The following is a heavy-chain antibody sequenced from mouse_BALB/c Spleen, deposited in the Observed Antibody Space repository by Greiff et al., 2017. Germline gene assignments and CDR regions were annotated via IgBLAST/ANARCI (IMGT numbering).Heavy chain of an antibody. D-gene: IGHD3-3*01. V-gene: IGHV3-8*02. CDR1: GDSITSGY. CDR2: ISYSGST. Sequence: EVKLVESGPSLVKPSQTLSFTCSVTGDSITSGYWNWIRKFPGNKLEYMGYISYSGSTYYNPSLKSRISITRDTSKNQYYLQLNSVTTEDTATYYCARYIGTGYFDYWGQGTTLTVSS. CDR3: ARYIGTGYFDY. J-gene: IGHJ2*01.